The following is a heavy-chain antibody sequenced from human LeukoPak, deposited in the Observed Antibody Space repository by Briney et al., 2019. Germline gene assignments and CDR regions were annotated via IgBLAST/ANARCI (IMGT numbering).Heavy chain of an antibody. CDR2: IRGSGGST. Sequence: PGGSLRLSCADSGFTFRSYAMRWVRQAPGKGVEWVSAIRGSGGSTNYADSVKGRFTISRDNSKNALYLQMTSLRAEDTALYYCAYLGSSTFLTSFHLWGQGTLVTVSS. CDR1: GFTFRSYA. D-gene: IGHD2-2*01. J-gene: IGHJ1*01. CDR3: AYLGSSTFLTSFHL. V-gene: IGHV3-23*01.